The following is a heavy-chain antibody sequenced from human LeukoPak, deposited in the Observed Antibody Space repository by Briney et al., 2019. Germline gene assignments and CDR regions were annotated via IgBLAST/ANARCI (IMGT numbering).Heavy chain of an antibody. CDR2: INPNSGGT. CDR1: GYTFTGYY. Sequence: ASVTVSFKASGYTFTGYYMHWVRQAPGQGLEWMGWINPNSGGTNYAQKFQGWVTMTRDTSISTAYMKLSRLRSDDTAVYYCARERMSIAAAGTQYDVFDIWGQGTMVTVSS. CDR3: ARERMSIAAAGTQYDVFDI. D-gene: IGHD6-13*01. V-gene: IGHV1-2*04. J-gene: IGHJ3*02.